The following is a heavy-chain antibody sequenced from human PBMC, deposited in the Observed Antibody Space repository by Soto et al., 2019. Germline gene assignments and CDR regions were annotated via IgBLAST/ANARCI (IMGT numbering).Heavy chain of an antibody. V-gene: IGHV3-23*01. CDR2: ISGSGGST. Sequence: GGSLRLSCAASGFTFSTYAMSWVRQAPGKGLEWVSAISGSGGSTYYADSVKGRFTISRDNSKNTLYLQMNSLRAEDTAVYYCAKIPPGYSYGYFYFDYWGQGTLVTVS. D-gene: IGHD5-18*01. CDR1: GFTFSTYA. CDR3: AKIPPGYSYGYFYFDY. J-gene: IGHJ4*02.